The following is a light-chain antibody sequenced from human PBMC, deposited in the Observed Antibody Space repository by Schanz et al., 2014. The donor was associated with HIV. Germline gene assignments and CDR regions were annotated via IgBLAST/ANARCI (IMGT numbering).Light chain of an antibody. Sequence: QSALTQPASVSGSPGQSITISCTGTSSDVGSYNLVSWYQQYPGKAPKLMIYEISKWPSGVSNRFSGSKSGNTASLTISGLQAEDEADYYCCSFAGADSLFVFGIGTKVTVL. CDR1: SSDVGSYNL. J-gene: IGLJ1*01. CDR3: CSFAGADSLFV. V-gene: IGLV2-23*02. CDR2: EIS.